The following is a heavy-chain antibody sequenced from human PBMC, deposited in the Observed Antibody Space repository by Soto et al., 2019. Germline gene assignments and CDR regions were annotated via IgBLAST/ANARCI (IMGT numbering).Heavy chain of an antibody. J-gene: IGHJ5*02. D-gene: IGHD6-19*01. CDR3: ARQVAGSFRWLDP. CDR2: IDPADSYT. Sequence: GESLKISCNASGYTFTNFWIDWVRQMPGKGLEWMGRIDPADSYTNYSPSFQGHVTISVDRSISTAYLTWSTLKASDTAMYYCARQVAGSFRWLDPWGQGTLVTVSS. CDR1: GYTFTNFW. V-gene: IGHV5-10-1*01.